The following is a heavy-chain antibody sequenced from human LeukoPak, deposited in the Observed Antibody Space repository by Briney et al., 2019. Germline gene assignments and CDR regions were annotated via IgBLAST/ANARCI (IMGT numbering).Heavy chain of an antibody. CDR3: ARGPDYGARADFLDF. CDR1: GFIFRNHW. D-gene: IGHD4-17*01. Sequence: GGSLRLSCAASGFIFRNHWMSWVRQAPGGGLEWVAHIKQDGGETHYVDSVEGRFTLSRDDAKNSVFLQMNSLRVDDTAVYYCARGPDYGARADFLDFWARGTHVTVSS. J-gene: IGHJ4*02. CDR2: IKQDGGET. V-gene: IGHV3-7*01.